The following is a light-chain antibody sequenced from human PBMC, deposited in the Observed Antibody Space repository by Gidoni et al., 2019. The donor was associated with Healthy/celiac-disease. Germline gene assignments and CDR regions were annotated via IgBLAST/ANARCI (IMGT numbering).Light chain of an antibody. Sequence: QSALTQPASVSGSPGQSITISCTGTSSDVGSYNLASWYQQHPGKAPKLMIYEVSKRPSGVSNRFSGSKSGNTASLTISGLQAEDEADYYCCSYAGSVAVFGGGTKLTVL. CDR2: EVS. CDR3: CSYAGSVAV. V-gene: IGLV2-23*02. J-gene: IGLJ2*01. CDR1: SSDVGSYNL.